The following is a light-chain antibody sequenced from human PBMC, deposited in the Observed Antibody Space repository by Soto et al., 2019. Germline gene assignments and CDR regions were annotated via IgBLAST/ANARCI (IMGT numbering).Light chain of an antibody. CDR3: SSYTSSSTRVL. J-gene: IGLJ2*01. CDR1: SSDVGAYKY. Sequence: QSGLTQPASVSGSPGQSITISCTGTSSDVGAYKYVSWYQQHPGKAPKLLIYEVSTRPSGVSYRFSASKSGNTASLTISGLQAEDEADYYCSSYTSSSTRVLFGGGTQLTVL. CDR2: EVS. V-gene: IGLV2-14*01.